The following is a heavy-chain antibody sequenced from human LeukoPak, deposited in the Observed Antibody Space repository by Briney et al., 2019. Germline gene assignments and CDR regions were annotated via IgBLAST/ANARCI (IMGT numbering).Heavy chain of an antibody. V-gene: IGHV4-30-2*01. CDR2: IYHSGST. CDR3: ARARITMVRGVAADWFDP. D-gene: IGHD3-10*01. J-gene: IGHJ5*02. CDR1: GGSISSGGYS. Sequence: SETLSLTCAVSGGSISSGGYSGSWIRQPPGKGLEWIGYIYHSGSTYYNPSLKSRVTISVDRSKNQFSLKLSSVTAADTAVYYCARARITMVRGVAADWFDPWGQGTLVTVSS.